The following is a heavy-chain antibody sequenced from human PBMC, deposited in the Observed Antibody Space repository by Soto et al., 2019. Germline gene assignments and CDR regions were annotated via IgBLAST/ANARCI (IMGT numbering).Heavy chain of an antibody. V-gene: IGHV1-24*01. D-gene: IGHD2-8*01. J-gene: IGHJ3*02. CDR2: FDPEDGET. CDR3: ATAKDIVLMGPYAFDI. Sequence: ASVKVSCKVSGYSLTELSMHWVRQAPGKGLEWMGGFDPEDGETIYAQKFQGRVTMTEDTSTDTAYMELSSLRSEDTAVCYCATAKDIVLMGPYAFDIWGQGTMVTVSS. CDR1: GYSLTELS.